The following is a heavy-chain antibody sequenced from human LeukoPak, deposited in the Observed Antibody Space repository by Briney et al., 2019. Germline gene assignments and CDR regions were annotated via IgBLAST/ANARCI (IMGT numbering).Heavy chain of an antibody. D-gene: IGHD3-3*01. V-gene: IGHV3-20*04. CDR2: LNWNGGST. Sequence: PGGYLRLYCAASGFTFDDYAMNWVRQAPGKGLEWVSGLNWNGGSTDYRDSVKGRFTTSRDNAKNSLYLQVNRLGDADTALYYCARVKGSGYRNSIDYWGQGTLVTVSS. CDR1: GFTFDDYA. J-gene: IGHJ4*02. CDR3: ARVKGSGYRNSIDY.